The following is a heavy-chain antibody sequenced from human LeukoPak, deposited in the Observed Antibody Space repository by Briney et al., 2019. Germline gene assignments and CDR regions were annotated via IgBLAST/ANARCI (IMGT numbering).Heavy chain of an antibody. CDR3: ARLLSGYLSRYFDH. Sequence: KNLEWMGIIYPGDSDTSYSPSFQGQVTISADRAISTAYLQWSGLKASDTAMYYCARLLSGYLSRYFDHWGQGTLVTVSS. CDR2: IYPGDSDT. D-gene: IGHD5-12*01. V-gene: IGHV5-51*01. J-gene: IGHJ4*02.